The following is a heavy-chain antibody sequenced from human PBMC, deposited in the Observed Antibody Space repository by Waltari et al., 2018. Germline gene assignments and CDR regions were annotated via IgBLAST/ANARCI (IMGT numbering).Heavy chain of an antibody. J-gene: IGHJ5*01. V-gene: IGHV4-61*02. CDR3: ARGDDRPARYFFDS. CDR2: AYSNGES. D-gene: IGHD3-16*01. Sequence: QVQLRESGPGLVKPSQTLSLTCSVSGGPINRENYYWGWVRKAPAKGLGWCGRAYSNGESRYSPSLDRRVTISVDRSRNQFSLSLRSVTAADTAMYYCARGDDRPARYFFDSWGQGILVTVSS. CDR1: GGPINRENYY.